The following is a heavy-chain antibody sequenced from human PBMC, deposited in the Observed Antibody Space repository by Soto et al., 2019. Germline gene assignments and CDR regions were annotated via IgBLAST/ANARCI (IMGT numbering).Heavy chain of an antibody. D-gene: IGHD6-13*01. V-gene: IGHV3-66*01. CDR1: GFTVSTYH. CDR2: IYSGGST. J-gene: IGHJ4*02. Sequence: PGGSLRLSCAASGFTVSTYHMSWVRQAPGKGLEWVSVIYSGGSTYYADSVKGRSTISRDNSKNTLYLQMNSLRAEDTAVYYCARDIPSQQLVPHFDYWGQGTLVTVSS. CDR3: ARDIPSQQLVPHFDY.